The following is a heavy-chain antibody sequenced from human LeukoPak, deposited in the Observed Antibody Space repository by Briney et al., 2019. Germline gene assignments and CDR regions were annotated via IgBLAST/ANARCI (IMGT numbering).Heavy chain of an antibody. D-gene: IGHD3-16*01. V-gene: IGHV4-4*07. CDR1: GGSISSSY. CDR2: IYSSGST. J-gene: IGHJ4*01. CDR3: ARHPHNLDYYFDY. Sequence: SETLSLTCTVSGGSISSSYWSWLRQPAGKGLEWIGRIYSSGSTDYNPSLNSRVTMSIDTSKNQFSLKLNSVTAADTAVYFRARHPHNLDYYFDYWGQGTPVTVSS.